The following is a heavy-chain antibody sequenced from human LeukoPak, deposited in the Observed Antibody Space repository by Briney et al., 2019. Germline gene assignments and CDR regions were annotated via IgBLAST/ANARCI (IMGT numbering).Heavy chain of an antibody. CDR2: IYYSGST. CDR1: GGSISSGGYY. Sequence: SQTLSLTCTVSGGSISSGGYYWSWIRQHPGKGLEWIGYIYYSGSTYYNPSLRSRVTISVDTSKNQFSLELSSVTAADTAVYYCARGGGSYYIWFDYWGQGTLVTVSS. D-gene: IGHD1-26*01. V-gene: IGHV4-31*03. CDR3: ARGGGSYYIWFDY. J-gene: IGHJ4*02.